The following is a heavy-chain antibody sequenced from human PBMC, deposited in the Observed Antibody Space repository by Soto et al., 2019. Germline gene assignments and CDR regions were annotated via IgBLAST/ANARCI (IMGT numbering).Heavy chain of an antibody. Sequence: SVKVSCKASGGTFSSSAISWVRQAPGQGLEWMGGIIPMFGSANYAQKFQGRVTIIADKSTSTAYMELSSLRSEDTAVYYCARGRYDSSGYDFDYWGQGTLVTVSS. CDR2: IIPMFGSA. CDR1: GGTFSSSA. J-gene: IGHJ4*02. CDR3: ARGRYDSSGYDFDY. D-gene: IGHD3-22*01. V-gene: IGHV1-69*06.